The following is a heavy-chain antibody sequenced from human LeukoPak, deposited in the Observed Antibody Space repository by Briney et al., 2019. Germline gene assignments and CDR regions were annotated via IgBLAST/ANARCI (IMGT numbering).Heavy chain of an antibody. Sequence: PGGSLRLSCAASGFTFSSYGMHWVRQAPGKGLEWVAVISYDGSNKYYADSVKGRFTISRDNSKNTLYLQMNSLRAEDTAVYYCAKGGEVVVPAVTFDYWGQGTLVTVSS. J-gene: IGHJ4*02. CDR2: ISYDGSNK. CDR3: AKGGEVVVPAVTFDY. CDR1: GFTFSSYG. V-gene: IGHV3-30*18. D-gene: IGHD2-2*01.